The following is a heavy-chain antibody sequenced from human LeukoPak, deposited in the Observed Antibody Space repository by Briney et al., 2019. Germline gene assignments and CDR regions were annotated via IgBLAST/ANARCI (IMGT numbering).Heavy chain of an antibody. Sequence: GGSLRLSCAASGFTFSSYGMHWVRQAPGKGLEWVAFIRYDGSNKYYADSVKGRFTISRDNSKNTLYLQMNSLGAEDTAVYYCAKGTRVDTAMVLTFDYWGQGTLVTVSS. J-gene: IGHJ4*02. CDR1: GFTFSSYG. V-gene: IGHV3-30*02. D-gene: IGHD5-18*01. CDR2: IRYDGSNK. CDR3: AKGTRVDTAMVLTFDY.